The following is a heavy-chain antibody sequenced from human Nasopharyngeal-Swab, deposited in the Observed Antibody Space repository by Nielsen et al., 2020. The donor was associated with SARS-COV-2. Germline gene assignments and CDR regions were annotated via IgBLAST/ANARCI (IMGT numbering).Heavy chain of an antibody. J-gene: IGHJ4*02. CDR3: ARDQAYYYDSSGYAYFDY. D-gene: IGHD3-22*01. CDR1: GFTFSSYE. CDR2: ISSSGSNI. V-gene: IGHV3-48*03. Sequence: GESLKISCAASGFTFSSYEMNWVRQAPGKGLEWVSYISSSGSNIYYADSVKGRFTISRDNAKNSLYLQMNSLRAEDTAVYYCARDQAYYYDSSGYAYFDYWGQGTLVTVSS.